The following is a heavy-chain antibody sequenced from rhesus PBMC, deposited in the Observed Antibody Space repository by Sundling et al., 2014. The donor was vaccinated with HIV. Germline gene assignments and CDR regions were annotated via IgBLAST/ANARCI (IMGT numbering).Heavy chain of an antibody. D-gene: IGHD1-14*01. V-gene: IGHV2S1*01. Sequence: QVTLKESGPALVKPTQTLTLTCTFSGFSLSISGMGVGWIRQPPGKALEWLASIYWDDAKILQHISEEQAHHLRGHPQKQVVLTVTNLDPVDTATYFCARRTLYFDYWGQGVLVTVSS. J-gene: IGHJ4*01. CDR2: IYWDDAK. CDR1: GFSLSISGMG. CDR3: ARRTLYFDY.